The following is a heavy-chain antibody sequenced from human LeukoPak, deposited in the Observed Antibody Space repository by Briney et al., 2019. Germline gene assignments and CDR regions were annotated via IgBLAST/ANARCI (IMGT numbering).Heavy chain of an antibody. V-gene: IGHV3-30*18. CDR1: GFTFSSYG. CDR2: ISYDGSNK. J-gene: IGHJ6*03. CDR3: AKGLRNYYYYYMDV. D-gene: IGHD3-10*01. Sequence: GGSLRLSCAASGFTFSSYGMHWVRQAPGKGLEWVAVISYDGSNKYYADSVKGRFTISRDHSKNTLYLQMNSLRAEDTAVYYCAKGLRNYYYYYMDVWGKGTTVTVSS.